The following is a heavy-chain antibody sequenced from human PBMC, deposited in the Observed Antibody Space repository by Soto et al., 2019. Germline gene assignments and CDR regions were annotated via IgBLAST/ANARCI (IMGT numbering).Heavy chain of an antibody. Sequence: PGGSLRLSCAASGFIFDDYARHWVRQAPGKGLEWVSTISSSGAVTYHADSVRGRLTISRDNSKNTVYLQMNSLRAEDTAVYYCVKHQVSLVRGISPFDYWGQGALVTVSS. V-gene: IGHV3-23*01. CDR3: VKHQVSLVRGISPFDY. CDR2: ISSSGAVT. J-gene: IGHJ4*02. CDR1: GFIFDDYA. D-gene: IGHD3-10*01.